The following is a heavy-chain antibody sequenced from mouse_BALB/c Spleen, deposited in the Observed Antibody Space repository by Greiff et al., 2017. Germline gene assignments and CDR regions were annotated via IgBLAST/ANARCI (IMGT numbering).Heavy chain of an antibody. CDR1: GYTFSSYW. J-gene: IGHJ1*01. CDR3: AKEGVLRLRYFDV. D-gene: IGHD1-2*01. V-gene: IGHV1-9*01. CDR2: ILPGSGST. Sequence: VQLQQSGAELMKPGASVKISCKATGYTFSSYWIEWVKQRPGHGLEWIGEILPGSGSTNYNEKFKGKATFTADTSSNTAYMQLSSLTSEDSAVYYCAKEGVLRLRYFDVWGAGTTVTVSS.